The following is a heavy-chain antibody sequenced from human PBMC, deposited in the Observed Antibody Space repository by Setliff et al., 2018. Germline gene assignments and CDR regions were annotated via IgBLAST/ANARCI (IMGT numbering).Heavy chain of an antibody. D-gene: IGHD4-17*01. J-gene: IGHJ6*03. CDR3: ARDRVEDYGGILHYYYMDV. CDR1: GGTFANKP. Sequence: GASVKVSCKASGGTFANKPISWVRQAPGQGLEWMGGIIPIFGTANYARKFQARVTITADESTSTAYMELGSLRSDDTAVYYCARDRVEDYGGILHYYYMDVWGKGTTVTVSS. V-gene: IGHV1-69*13. CDR2: IIPIFGTA.